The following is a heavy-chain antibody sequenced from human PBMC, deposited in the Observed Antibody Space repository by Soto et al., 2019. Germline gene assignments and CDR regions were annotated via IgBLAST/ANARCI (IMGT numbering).Heavy chain of an antibody. CDR3: AKFKNHYYYGLDV. CDR1: GGSFSAYY. Sequence: KTSETLSLTCAVYGGSFSAYYWSWIRQPPGKGLEWIGAINQSGSTNYNPSLRSRVTISVDTSKNHFSLNLTSVTAADTAVYYCAKFKNHYYYGLDVWGQGTTVTVSS. CDR2: INQSGST. V-gene: IGHV4-34*01. J-gene: IGHJ6*02.